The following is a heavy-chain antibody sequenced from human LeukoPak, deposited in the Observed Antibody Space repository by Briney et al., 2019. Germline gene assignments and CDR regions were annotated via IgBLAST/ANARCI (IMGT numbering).Heavy chain of an antibody. CDR3: ARDETMIVVDTDAFDI. J-gene: IGHJ3*02. Sequence: KSGGSLRLSCAASGFTFSSYSTNWVRQAPGKGLEWVSSISSSSSYIYYADSVKGRFTISRDNAKNSLYLQMNSLRAEDTAVYYCARDETMIVVDTDAFDIWGHGTMVTVSS. V-gene: IGHV3-21*01. CDR2: ISSSSSYI. CDR1: GFTFSSYS. D-gene: IGHD3-22*01.